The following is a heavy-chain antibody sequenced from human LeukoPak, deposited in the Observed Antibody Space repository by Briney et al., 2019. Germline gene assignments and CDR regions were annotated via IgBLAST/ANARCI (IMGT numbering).Heavy chain of an antibody. J-gene: IGHJ4*02. Sequence: GGSLRLSCAASGFTFSNYAMSWVRQAPGRGLEWVSAITRAADKTYYADSVEGRFTISRDNSKNTLYLQMNSLRAEDTAVYYCARSVVVGRVFPGLDYWGQGTLVTVSS. CDR1: GFTFSNYA. CDR2: ITRAADKT. CDR3: ARSVVVGRVFPGLDY. D-gene: IGHD2-21*01. V-gene: IGHV3-23*01.